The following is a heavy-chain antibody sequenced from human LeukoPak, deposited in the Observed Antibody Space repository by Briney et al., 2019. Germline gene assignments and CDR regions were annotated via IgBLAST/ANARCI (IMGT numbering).Heavy chain of an antibody. CDR1: GFTFSSYA. CDR2: ISGSGGST. CDR3: AKVYRAYSRPGSFDY. J-gene: IGHJ4*02. D-gene: IGHD4-11*01. Sequence: GGSLRLSCAASGFTFSSYAMSWVRQAPGKGLGWVSAISGSGGSTYYADSVKGRFTISRDNSKNTLYLQMNSLRAEDTAVYYCAKVYRAYSRPGSFDYWGQGTLVTVSS. V-gene: IGHV3-23*01.